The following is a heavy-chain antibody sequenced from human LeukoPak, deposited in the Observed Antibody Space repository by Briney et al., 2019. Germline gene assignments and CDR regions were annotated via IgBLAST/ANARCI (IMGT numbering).Heavy chain of an antibody. J-gene: IGHJ4*02. CDR3: ARDGYDYVWGSYRCDY. CDR1: GYTFTSYG. D-gene: IGHD3-16*02. V-gene: IGHV1-18*01. Sequence: ASVKVSCKASGYTFTSYGISWVRQAPGQGLEWMGWISAYNGNTNYAQKLQGRVTMTTDTSTSTAYMELRSLRSDDTAVYYCARDGYDYVWGSYRCDYWGQGTLVTVSS. CDR2: ISAYNGNT.